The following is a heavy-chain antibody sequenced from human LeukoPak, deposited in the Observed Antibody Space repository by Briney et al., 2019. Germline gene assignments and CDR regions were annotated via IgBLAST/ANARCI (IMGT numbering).Heavy chain of an antibody. D-gene: IGHD3-16*01. CDR3: AKDRGPSFAGSDAFDI. J-gene: IGHJ3*02. V-gene: IGHV3-9*03. Sequence: GRSLRLSCAASGFTFDDYAMHWVRQAPGKGLEWVSGISWNSGSIGYADSVKGRFTISRDNAKNSLYLQMNSLRAEDMALYYCAKDRGPSFAGSDAFDIWGQGTMVTVSS. CDR1: GFTFDDYA. CDR2: ISWNSGSI.